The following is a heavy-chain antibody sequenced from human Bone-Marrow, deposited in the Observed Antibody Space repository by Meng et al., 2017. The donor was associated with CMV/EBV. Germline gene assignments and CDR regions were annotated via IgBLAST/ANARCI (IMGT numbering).Heavy chain of an antibody. CDR2: IYSGGST. CDR3: ARDVAGQCLDY. V-gene: IGHV3-53*05. D-gene: IGHD5/OR15-5a*01. J-gene: IGHJ4*02. Sequence: GESLKISCAASGFTVSSNYMSWVRQAPGKGLEWVSVIYSGGSTYYADSVKGRFTISRDNSKNTLYLQMNSLRAEDTAVYYCARDVAGQCLDYWGQGTLVTVSS. CDR1: GFTVSSNY.